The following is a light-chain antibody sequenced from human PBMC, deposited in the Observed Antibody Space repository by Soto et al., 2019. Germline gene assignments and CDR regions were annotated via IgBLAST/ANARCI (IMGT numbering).Light chain of an antibody. CDR1: SGHSSYA. CDR2: LNSDGSH. Sequence: QSVLTQSPSASASLGASVKLTCTLSSGHSSYAIAWHQQQPETGPRYLMKLNSDGSHNKGDGIPDRFSGSSSGAERYLTISSLQSEDEADYSCQTWGTDFSVVFGGGTKVTVL. V-gene: IGLV4-69*01. J-gene: IGLJ2*01. CDR3: QTWGTDFSVV.